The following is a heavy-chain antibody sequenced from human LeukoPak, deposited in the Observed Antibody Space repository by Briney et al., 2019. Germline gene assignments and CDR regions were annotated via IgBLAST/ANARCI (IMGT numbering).Heavy chain of an antibody. CDR1: GFTFSSYE. D-gene: IGHD1-1*01. CDR2: ISSSGSTI. J-gene: IGHJ4*01. Sequence: GGSLRLSCAASGFTFSSYEMNWVRQAPRKGLEWVSYISSSGSTIYYADSVKGRFTVSRDNAKNTLYLQANSLRVEDTAVYYCARGGPGTGMDYWGHGALVTVSS. V-gene: IGHV3-48*03. CDR3: ARGGPGTGMDY.